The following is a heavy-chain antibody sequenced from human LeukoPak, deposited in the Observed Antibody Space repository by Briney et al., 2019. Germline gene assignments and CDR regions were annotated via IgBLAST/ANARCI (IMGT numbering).Heavy chain of an antibody. Sequence: ASVKVSCKASGYTFTSYAMNWVRQAPGQGLEWMGWINPNSGGTIYAQKFQGRVTMTRDTSISTAYMELSRLRSDDTAVYYCAREAVWFGELGGAFDIWGQGTMVTVSS. D-gene: IGHD3-10*01. J-gene: IGHJ3*02. CDR2: INPNSGGT. V-gene: IGHV1-2*02. CDR3: AREAVWFGELGGAFDI. CDR1: GYTFTSYA.